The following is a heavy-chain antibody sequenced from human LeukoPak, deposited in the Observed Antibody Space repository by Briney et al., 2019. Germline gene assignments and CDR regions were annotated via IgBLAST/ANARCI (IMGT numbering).Heavy chain of an antibody. CDR1: GGSFSGYY. CDR2: INHSGST. CDR3: ARGRSIAVAGRRWFDP. Sequence: SETLSLTCAVYGGSFSGYYWSWIRQPLGKGLEWIGEINHSGSTNYNPSLKSRVTISVDTSKNQFSLKLSSVTAADTAVYYCARGRSIAVAGRRWFDPWGQGTLVTVSS. J-gene: IGHJ5*02. V-gene: IGHV4-34*01. D-gene: IGHD6-19*01.